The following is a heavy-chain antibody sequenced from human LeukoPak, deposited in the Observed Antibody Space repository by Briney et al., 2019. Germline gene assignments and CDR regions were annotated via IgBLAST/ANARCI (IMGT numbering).Heavy chain of an antibody. CDR2: ISWSSRNI. CDR1: GFSFDDFG. Sequence: GGSLRLSCAASGFSFDDFGMHWVRQAAGKGLEWVSGISWSSRNIGYADSVKGRFTISRDNTKNTLYLQMNSLRAEDTAVYYCARDGYSGGSSGYHFDYWGQGTLVTVSS. D-gene: IGHD3-22*01. CDR3: ARDGYSGGSSGYHFDY. J-gene: IGHJ4*02. V-gene: IGHV3-9*01.